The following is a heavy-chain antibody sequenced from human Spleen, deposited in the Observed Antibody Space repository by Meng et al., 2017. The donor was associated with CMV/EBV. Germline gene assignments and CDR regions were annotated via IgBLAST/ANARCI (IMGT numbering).Heavy chain of an antibody. CDR3: ATAQRDFWSGYYIDY. Sequence: GSLRLSCVVSGGSITSYYWSWIRQPPGKGLEWIGYIYYSGSTNYNPSLKSRVTISVDTSKNQFSLKLSSVTAADTAVYYCATAQRDFWSGYYIDYWGQGTLVTVSS. D-gene: IGHD3-3*01. J-gene: IGHJ4*02. CDR1: GGSITSYY. V-gene: IGHV4-59*01. CDR2: IYYSGST.